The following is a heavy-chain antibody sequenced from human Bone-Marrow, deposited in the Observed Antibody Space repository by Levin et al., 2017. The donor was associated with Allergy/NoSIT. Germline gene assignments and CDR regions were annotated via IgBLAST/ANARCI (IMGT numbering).Heavy chain of an antibody. CDR3: AKAYHRWPNSGSTY. D-gene: IGHD1-26*01. CDR2: ISWNSGSI. V-gene: IGHV3-9*01. J-gene: IGHJ4*02. Sequence: GGSLRLSCAASGFTFDDYAMHWVRQAPGKGLEWVSGISWNSGSIGYVDSVKGRFTISRDNAKNSLYLQMNSLRAEDTALYYCAKAYHRWPNSGSTYWGQGTLVTVSS. CDR1: GFTFDDYA.